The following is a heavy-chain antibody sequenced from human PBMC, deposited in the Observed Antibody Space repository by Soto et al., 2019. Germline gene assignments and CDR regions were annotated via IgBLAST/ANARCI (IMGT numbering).Heavy chain of an antibody. CDR3: ARDGERDTGLNFYYYLHGMDA. CDR1: GYTFTTYG. Sequence: ASVKVSCKASGYTFTTYGISWVRQAPGQGLEWMGWISPYNGTTKYAEKFQGEMTMTTDTATSTAYMDLRSLRSDDTAVYYCARDGERDTGLNFYYYLHGMDAWGQGTRVTAP. CDR2: ISPYNGTT. V-gene: IGHV1-18*04. D-gene: IGHD1-1*01. J-gene: IGHJ6*02.